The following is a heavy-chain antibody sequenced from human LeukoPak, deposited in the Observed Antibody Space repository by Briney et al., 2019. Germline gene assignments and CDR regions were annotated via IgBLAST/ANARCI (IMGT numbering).Heavy chain of an antibody. CDR3: ARGEGRFGSYLFPH. D-gene: IGHD1-26*01. J-gene: IGHJ1*01. CDR1: GGSISSYY. CDR2: IYYSGDT. V-gene: IGHV4-59*01. Sequence: SETLSLTCTVSGGSISSYYWSWIRQPPGKGLEWIGYIYYSGDTNYNPSLKSRVTISVDTSKNQFSLKLSSVTAADTAVYYCARGEGRFGSYLFPHWGQGTLVTVSS.